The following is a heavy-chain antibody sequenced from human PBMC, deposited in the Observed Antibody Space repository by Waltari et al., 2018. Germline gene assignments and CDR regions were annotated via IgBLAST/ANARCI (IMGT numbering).Heavy chain of an antibody. V-gene: IGHV4-38-2*01. CDR1: GYSISSGYY. Sequence: QVQLQESGPGLVKPSETLSLTCAVSGYSISSGYYWGWIRQPPGKGLEWIGSIYHSGSTDYNPSLKSRVTISVDTSKNQFPLKLSSVTAADTAVYYCARAGVDSSSSLYYYYGMDVWGQGTTVTVSS. CDR3: ARAGVDSSSSLYYYYGMDV. J-gene: IGHJ6*02. CDR2: IYHSGST. D-gene: IGHD6-6*01.